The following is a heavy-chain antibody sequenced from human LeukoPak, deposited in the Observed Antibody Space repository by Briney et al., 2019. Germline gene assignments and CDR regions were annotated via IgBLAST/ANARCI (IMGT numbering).Heavy chain of an antibody. CDR1: GGSFSGYY. D-gene: IGHD3-22*01. CDR3: ARGPEDYYDSSGYYYGISY. Sequence: SETLSLTCAVYGGSFSGYYWSWIRQPPGKGLEWIGEINHSGSTNYNPSLKSRVTISVDTSKNQFPLKLSSVTAADTAVYYCARGPEDYYDSSGYYYGISYWGQGTLVTVSS. V-gene: IGHV4-34*01. J-gene: IGHJ4*02. CDR2: INHSGST.